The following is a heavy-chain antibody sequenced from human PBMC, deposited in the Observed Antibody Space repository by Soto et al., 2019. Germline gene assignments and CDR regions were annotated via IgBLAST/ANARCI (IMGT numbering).Heavy chain of an antibody. CDR1: GGSISSSSYY. D-gene: IGHD2-15*01. Sequence: SETLSLTCTVSGGSISSSSYYWGWIRQPPGKGLEWIGSIYYSGSTYYNPSLKSRVTISVDTSKNQFSLKLSSVTAADTAVYYCAKLSYYDFFYYMDVWGKGTTVTVSS. CDR3: AKLSYYDFFYYMDV. V-gene: IGHV4-39*01. CDR2: IYYSGST. J-gene: IGHJ6*03.